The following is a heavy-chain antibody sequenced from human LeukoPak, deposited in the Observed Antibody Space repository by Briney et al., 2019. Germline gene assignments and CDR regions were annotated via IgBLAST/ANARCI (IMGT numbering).Heavy chain of an antibody. V-gene: IGHV1-2*02. Sequence: ASVKVSCKASGYTFTGYYMHWVRQAPGQGLEWMGWINPNSGGTNYAQKFQGRVTMTRDTSISTVYMELSRLRSDDTAVYYCARARGDVRSIRDVGGWHPIDYWGQGTLVTVSS. J-gene: IGHJ4*02. CDR2: INPNSGGT. D-gene: IGHD3-10*02. CDR3: ARARGDVRSIRDVGGWHPIDY. CDR1: GYTFTGYY.